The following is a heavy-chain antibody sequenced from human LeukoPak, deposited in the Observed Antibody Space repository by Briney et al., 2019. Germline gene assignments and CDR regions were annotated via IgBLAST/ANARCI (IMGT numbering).Heavy chain of an antibody. CDR1: GYTFTSNA. Sequence: EASVKVSCKASGYTFTSNAMHWVRQAPGQRLEWMGWINAGNGNTKYSQKFQGRVTITRDTSASTAYMELSSLRSEDTAVYYCARGVARGYSYAVTARNWFDPWGQGTLVTVSS. CDR3: ARGVARGYSYAVTARNWFDP. D-gene: IGHD5-18*01. J-gene: IGHJ5*02. CDR2: INAGNGNT. V-gene: IGHV1-3*01.